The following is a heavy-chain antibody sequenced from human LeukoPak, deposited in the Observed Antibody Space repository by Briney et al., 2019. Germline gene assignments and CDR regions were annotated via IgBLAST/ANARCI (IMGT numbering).Heavy chain of an antibody. V-gene: IGHV3-66*01. CDR2: IYSGGST. D-gene: IGHD1-14*01. CDR1: GFTVSSNY. Sequence: GGSLRLSCAASGFTVSSNYMSWVRQAPGKGLEWVSVIYSGGSTYYADSVKGRFTISRDNSKNTLYLRMNSLRAEDTAVYYCARDLRLGAQPEWGQGTLVTVSS. J-gene: IGHJ4*02. CDR3: ARDLRLGAQPE.